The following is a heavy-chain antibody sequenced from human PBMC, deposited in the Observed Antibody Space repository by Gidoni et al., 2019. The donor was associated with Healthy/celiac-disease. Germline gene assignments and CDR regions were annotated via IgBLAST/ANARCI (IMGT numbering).Heavy chain of an antibody. V-gene: IGHV4-34*01. CDR2: INHSGST. Sequence: QVQLQQWGAGLLKPSETLSLTCAVSGGSFSGNYWRWSRQPPGKGLEWLGEINHSGSTNYNPSLKSRVTIPVDTSKNQFSLKLSSVTAADTAVYYCARAGSGVVAATPRISMRLRFDPWGQGTLVTVSS. D-gene: IGHD2-15*01. CDR3: ARAGSGVVAATPRISMRLRFDP. CDR1: GGSFSGNY. J-gene: IGHJ5*02.